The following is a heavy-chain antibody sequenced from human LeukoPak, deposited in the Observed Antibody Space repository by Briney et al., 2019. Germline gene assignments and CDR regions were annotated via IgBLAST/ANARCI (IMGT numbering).Heavy chain of an antibody. D-gene: IGHD3-16*01. Sequence: GGSLRLPCAASGFTVSSNYMSWVRQAPGKGLEWVSVIYSGGSTYYADSVKGRFTISRDNSKNTLHLQINSLRAEDTAVYYCARFWVWAFDIWGQGTMVTVSS. V-gene: IGHV3-66*01. CDR2: IYSGGST. CDR1: GFTVSSNY. J-gene: IGHJ3*02. CDR3: ARFWVWAFDI.